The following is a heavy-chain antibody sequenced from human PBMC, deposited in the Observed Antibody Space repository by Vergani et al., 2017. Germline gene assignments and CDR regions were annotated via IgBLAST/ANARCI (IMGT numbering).Heavy chain of an antibody. CDR3: ARGSAIIAAAITRGDRGEPV. V-gene: IGHV4-34*01. Sequence: QVQLQQWGAGLLKPSETLPLTCAVYGGSFSGYYWSWIRQPPGKGLEWIGEINHSGSTNYNPSLKSRVTISVDTSKNQFSLKLSSVTAADTAVYYCARGSAIIAAAITRGDRGEPVWGKXP. D-gene: IGHD6-13*01. CDR2: INHSGST. CDR1: GGSFSGYY. J-gene: IGHJ6*03.